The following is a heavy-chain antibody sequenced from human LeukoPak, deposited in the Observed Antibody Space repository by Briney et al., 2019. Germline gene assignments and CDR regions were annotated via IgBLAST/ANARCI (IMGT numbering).Heavy chain of an antibody. CDR2: ISSGGST. Sequence: GGSLRLSCVASGFTFSTYSMNWVRQAPGKGLEWVSSISSGGSTYYADSVKGRFTISRDNSKNTLYLQMNSLRAEDTAVYYCAKPPPPSLGYCSSTSCLHFDYWGQGTLVTVSS. V-gene: IGHV3-23*01. J-gene: IGHJ4*02. D-gene: IGHD2-2*01. CDR3: AKPPPPSLGYCSSTSCLHFDY. CDR1: GFTFSTYS.